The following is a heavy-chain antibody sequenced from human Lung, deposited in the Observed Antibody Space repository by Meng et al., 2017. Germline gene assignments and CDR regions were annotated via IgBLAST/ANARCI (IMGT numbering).Heavy chain of an antibody. CDR3: ARETLRELGLFHY. D-gene: IGHD1-7*01. V-gene: IGHV4-4*02. CDR1: GYSITRTQW. Sequence: QLHMHARGQRLVLPSGTLSLACSVSGYSITRTQWWSWLRQTPGKGLEWIGEISHSGSTVYRPSLQGRVSISLDKSNNEFSLKLTSVTAADTAVYYCARETLRELGLFHYWGQGILVTVSS. J-gene: IGHJ4*02. CDR2: ISHSGST.